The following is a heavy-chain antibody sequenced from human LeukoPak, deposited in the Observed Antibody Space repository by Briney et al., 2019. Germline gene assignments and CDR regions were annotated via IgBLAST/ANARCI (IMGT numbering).Heavy chain of an antibody. CDR1: GFTFNYAW. D-gene: IGHD1-7*01. CDR2: TVSEIDGGTT. Sequence: TGGSLRLSCAASGFTFNYAWMSWVRQVPGKGLEWVGQTVSEIDGGTTDYATPVKGRFTISRDDSKSTLYLQMNSLKIEDTAVYYCTTDEDWNYARKDVWGQGATVIVSS. J-gene: IGHJ6*02. V-gene: IGHV3-15*04. CDR3: TTDEDWNYARKDV.